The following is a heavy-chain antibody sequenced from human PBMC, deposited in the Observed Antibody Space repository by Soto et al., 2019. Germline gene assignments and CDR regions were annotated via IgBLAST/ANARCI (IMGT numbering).Heavy chain of an antibody. J-gene: IGHJ4*02. V-gene: IGHV1-18*04. CDR2: ISAYNGNT. CDR3: ARDLYSGSYRFDS. CDR1: GYTFTSYG. Sequence: QVQLVQSGAEVKKPGASVKVSCKASGYTFTSYGISWVRQAPGQGLEWMGWISAYNGNTNDAQKLQGRATMTTDTPTSPAYMELRRLRSADTAVYYCARDLYSGSYRFDSWGQGTLVTVSS. D-gene: IGHD1-26*01.